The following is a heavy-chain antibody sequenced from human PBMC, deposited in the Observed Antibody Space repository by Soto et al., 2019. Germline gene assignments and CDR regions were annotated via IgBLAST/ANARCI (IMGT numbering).Heavy chain of an antibody. J-gene: IGHJ6*03. CDR3: ARMVTVTADYYYYMDV. D-gene: IGHD4-4*01. V-gene: IGHV3-30*03. CDR1: GFTFSSYG. CDR2: ISYDGSNK. Sequence: PGGSLRLSCAASGFTFSSYGMHWFRQAPGKGLEWVAVISYDGSNKYYADSVKGRFTISRDNSKNTLYLQMNSLRAEDTAVYYCARMVTVTADYYYYMDVWGKGTTVTVSS.